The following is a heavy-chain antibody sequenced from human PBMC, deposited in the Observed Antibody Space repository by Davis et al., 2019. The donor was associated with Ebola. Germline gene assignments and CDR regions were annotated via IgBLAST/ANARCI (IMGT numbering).Heavy chain of an antibody. CDR1: GYTFTGYY. Sequence: ASVKVSCKASGYTFTGYYMHWVRQAPGQGLEWMGRIKPYSGGTNYAEKFQGRVTMTRDTSISTAYMELSRLTSDDTAVYYCARVRYCGGDCSRHYYYGMDVWGKGATVTVSS. CDR2: IKPYSGGT. D-gene: IGHD2-21*02. CDR3: ARVRYCGGDCSRHYYYGMDV. V-gene: IGHV1-2*06. J-gene: IGHJ6*04.